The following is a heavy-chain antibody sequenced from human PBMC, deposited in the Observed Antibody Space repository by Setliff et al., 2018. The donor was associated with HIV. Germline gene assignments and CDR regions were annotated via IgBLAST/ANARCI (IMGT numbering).Heavy chain of an antibody. CDR3: ARHDPEETLSFGDLSSLANFDS. D-gene: IGHD3-10*01. CDR2: IYYSRTT. CDR1: GGSISSGSYY. J-gene: IGHJ4*02. V-gene: IGHV4-39*01. Sequence: PSETLSLTCTVSGGSISSGSYYWSWIRQPPGKGLEWIGSIYYSRTTYYNPSLESRVALSVDTSKNQFSLHLTSVTAADTAIYYCARHDPEETLSFGDLSSLANFDSWGQGTLVTVSS.